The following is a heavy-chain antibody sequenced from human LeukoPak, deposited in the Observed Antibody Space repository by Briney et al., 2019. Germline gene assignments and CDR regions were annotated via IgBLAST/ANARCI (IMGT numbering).Heavy chain of an antibody. Sequence: PGGSLRLSCAASGFTFSNYAMSWVRQAPGRVLEWVATFRDSDYGTFYAGSVKGRFTISRDNSKNTLYLQMNSLRAEDTAVYYCAKRFDGIAAAPEWFDPWGQGTLVTVSS. CDR1: GFTFSNYA. J-gene: IGHJ5*02. V-gene: IGHV3-23*01. D-gene: IGHD6-13*01. CDR2: FRDSDYGT. CDR3: AKRFDGIAAAPEWFDP.